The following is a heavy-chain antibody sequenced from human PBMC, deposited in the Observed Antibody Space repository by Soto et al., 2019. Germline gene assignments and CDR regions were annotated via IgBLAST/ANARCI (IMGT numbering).Heavy chain of an antibody. D-gene: IGHD6-6*01. CDR2: IVVGSGNT. CDR1: GFTFTSSA. Sequence: GASVKVSCKASGFTFTSSAMQWVRQARGQRLEWIGWIVVGSGNTNYAQKFQERVTITRDMSTSTAYMELSSLRSEDTAVYYCAAEEYSSSSGGVDYWGQGTLVTVSS. J-gene: IGHJ4*02. V-gene: IGHV1-58*02. CDR3: AAEEYSSSSGGVDY.